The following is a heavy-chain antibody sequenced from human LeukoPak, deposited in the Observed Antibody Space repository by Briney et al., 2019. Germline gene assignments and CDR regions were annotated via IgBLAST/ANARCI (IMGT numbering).Heavy chain of an antibody. CDR2: INPSGGST. D-gene: IGHD6-19*01. J-gene: IGHJ4*02. V-gene: IGHV1-46*01. CDR3: ARERDSSGWYEVDDY. Sequence: ASVKVSCKASGYTFTSYYMHWVRQAPGQGLEWMGIINPSGGSTSYAQKFQGRVTMTRDTSTSTVYMDLSSLRSEDTAVYYCARERDSSGWYEVDDYWGQGTLVTVSS. CDR1: GYTFTSYY.